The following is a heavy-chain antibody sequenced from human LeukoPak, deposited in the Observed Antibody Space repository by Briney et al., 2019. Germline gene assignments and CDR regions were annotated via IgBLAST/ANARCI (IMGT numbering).Heavy chain of an antibody. CDR2: IYHSDTT. J-gene: IGHJ1*01. CDR1: GGSITSYF. Sequence: SETLSLTCTDSGGSITSYFWTWIRQPPGKGLEWIGYIYHSDTTNYNPSLKSRVTISVDTSKNQFSLKLSSVTAADTAVYYCAQKAPYSPGYSQDWGQGTLVTVSS. V-gene: IGHV4-59*01. CDR3: AQKAPYSPGYSQD. D-gene: IGHD2-15*01.